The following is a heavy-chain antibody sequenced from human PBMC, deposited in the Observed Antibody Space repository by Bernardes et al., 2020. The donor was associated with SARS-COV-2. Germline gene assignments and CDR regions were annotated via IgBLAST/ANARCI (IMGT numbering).Heavy chain of an antibody. CDR2: IYWDDDK. CDR1: GFSLSTSGVG. D-gene: IGHD3-22*01. J-gene: IGHJ4*02. V-gene: IGHV2-5*02. Sequence: SGPTLVKPTQTLTLTCTFSGFSLSTSGVGVGWIRQPPGTALEWLALIYWDDDKRYSPSLKSRLTITKDTSKNQVVLTMTNMDPVDTATYYCAHTLPITMIVVVDYWGQGTLVTVSS. CDR3: AHTLPITMIVVVDY.